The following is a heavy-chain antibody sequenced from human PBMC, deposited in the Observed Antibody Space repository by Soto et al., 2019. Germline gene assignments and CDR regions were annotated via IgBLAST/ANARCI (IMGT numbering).Heavy chain of an antibody. J-gene: IGHJ4*02. D-gene: IGHD6-13*01. CDR1: GGTFSSYT. CDR3: ARESSSSCHDY. Sequence: ASVKVSCKASGGTFSSYTISWVRQAPGQGLEWMGRIIPILGIANYAQKFQGRVTITADKSTSTAYMELSSLRSEDTAVYYCARESSSSCHDYWGQGTLVTVSS. V-gene: IGHV1-69*04. CDR2: IIPILGIA.